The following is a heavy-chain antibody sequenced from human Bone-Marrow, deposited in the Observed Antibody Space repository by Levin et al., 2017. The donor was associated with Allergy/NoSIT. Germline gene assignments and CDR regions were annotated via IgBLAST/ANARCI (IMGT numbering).Heavy chain of an antibody. D-gene: IGHD4-17*01. V-gene: IGHV3-74*01. CDR1: GFTVSSYW. J-gene: IGHJ5*02. Sequence: GGSLRLSCAASGFTVSSYWMYWVRQAPGKGLVWVSRINSDGRTTRYADSVKGRFTISTDNSKNTVYLQMNSLRVEDTAVYYCARGNGDFGSWFDPWGQGNLVTVSS. CDR3: ARGNGDFGSWFDP. CDR2: INSDGRTT.